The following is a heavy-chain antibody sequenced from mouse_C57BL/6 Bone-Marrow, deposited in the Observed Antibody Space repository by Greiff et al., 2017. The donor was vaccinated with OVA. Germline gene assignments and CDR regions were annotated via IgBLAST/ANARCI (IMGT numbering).Heavy chain of an antibody. V-gene: IGHV1-69*01. D-gene: IGHD4-1*01. Sequence: QVQLQQPGAELVMPGASVKLSCKASGYTFTSYWMHWVKQRPGQGLEWIGEIDPSDSYTNYNQKFKGKSTLTVDKSSSTAYMQLSSLTSEDSAVYYCARYRTGSFDYWGQGTTLTVSS. CDR1: GYTFTSYW. CDR2: IDPSDSYT. J-gene: IGHJ2*01. CDR3: ARYRTGSFDY.